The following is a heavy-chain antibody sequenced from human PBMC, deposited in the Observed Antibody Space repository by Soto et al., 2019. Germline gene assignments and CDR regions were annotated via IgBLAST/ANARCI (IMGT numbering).Heavy chain of an antibody. CDR3: ATASHCDRYGLEYYFDY. CDR1: GFTFSSYA. V-gene: IGHV3-23*01. D-gene: IGHD2-21*02. Sequence: GGSLRLSCAASGFTFSSYAMSWVRQAPGKGLEWVSAISGSGGSTYYADSVKGRFTISRDNSKNTLYLQMNSLRAEDTALYYCATASHCDRYGLEYYFDYWGQGTLVTVSS. CDR2: ISGSGGST. J-gene: IGHJ4*02.